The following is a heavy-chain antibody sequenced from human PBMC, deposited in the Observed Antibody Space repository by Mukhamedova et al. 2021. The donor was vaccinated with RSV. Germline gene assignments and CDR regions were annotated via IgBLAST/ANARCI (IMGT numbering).Heavy chain of an antibody. J-gene: IGHJ3*02. CDR2: TYYRSKWYD. CDR3: ARTGTVGRAFDI. V-gene: IGHV6-1*01. Sequence: TYYRSKWYDDYAVSVKSRITINPDTSKNQFSLQLNSVTPEDTAVYYCARTGTVGRAFDIWGQGTMVTVSS. D-gene: IGHD4-23*01.